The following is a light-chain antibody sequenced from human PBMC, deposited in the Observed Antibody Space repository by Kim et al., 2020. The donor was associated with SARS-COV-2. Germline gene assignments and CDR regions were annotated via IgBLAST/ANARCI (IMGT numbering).Light chain of an antibody. V-gene: IGLV3-19*01. Sequence: ALGQTVRITCQGDSLRSYCASWYQQKPGQAPVLVIYGKSNRPSGIPDRFSGSSSGNTASLTITGAQAEDEADYYCNSRDSSGNHVVFGGGTQLTVL. J-gene: IGLJ2*01. CDR1: SLRSYC. CDR3: NSRDSSGNHVV. CDR2: GKS.